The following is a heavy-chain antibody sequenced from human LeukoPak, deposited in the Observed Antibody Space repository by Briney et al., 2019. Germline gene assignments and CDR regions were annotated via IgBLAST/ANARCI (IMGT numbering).Heavy chain of an antibody. Sequence: GRSLRLSCAASGFTFSSYGMHWVRQAPGKGLEWVAVIWYDGSNKYYADSVKGRFTISRDNSKNTLYLQMNSLRAEDTAVYYCVRGQWLTTTENWFDPWGQGTLVTVSS. V-gene: IGHV3-33*01. CDR1: GFTFSSYG. D-gene: IGHD6-19*01. CDR3: VRGQWLTTTENWFDP. CDR2: IWYDGSNK. J-gene: IGHJ5*02.